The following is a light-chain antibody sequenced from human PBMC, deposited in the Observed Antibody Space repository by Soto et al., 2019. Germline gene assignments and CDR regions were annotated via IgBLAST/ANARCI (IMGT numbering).Light chain of an antibody. CDR3: GTWDSSLSAWV. CDR1: SSNIGNNY. J-gene: IGLJ1*01. Sequence: QSVLTQPPSVSAAPGQKVTISCYGSSSNIGNNYVSWYQQLPGTAPKLLIYDNNKRPSGIPDRFSGSKSGTSATLGITGLQTGDEADYYCGTWDSSLSAWVFGTGTKLTVL. CDR2: DNN. V-gene: IGLV1-51*01.